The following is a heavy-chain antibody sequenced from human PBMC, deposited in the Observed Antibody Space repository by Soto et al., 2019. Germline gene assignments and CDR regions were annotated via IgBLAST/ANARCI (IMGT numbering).Heavy chain of an antibody. CDR3: ARDEDV. Sequence: QVQLVQSGAEVKKPGASVKVSCKASGYTFTSYAMHWVRQAPGQRLEWMGWINVGNGNTKYSQKFQGRITITRDTSASTAYMELNSLRSEDTAVYCCARDEDVWGQGTTVTVSS. CDR2: INVGNGNT. V-gene: IGHV1-3*01. CDR1: GYTFTSYA. J-gene: IGHJ6*02.